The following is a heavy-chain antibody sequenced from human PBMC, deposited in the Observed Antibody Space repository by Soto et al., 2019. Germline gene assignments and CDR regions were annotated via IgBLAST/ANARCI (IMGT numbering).Heavy chain of an antibody. CDR2: IIPIFGTA. CDR1: GGTFSSYA. J-gene: IGHJ6*02. Sequence: QVQLVQSGAEVKKPGSSVKVSCKASGGTFSSYAISWVRQAPGQGLEWMGGIIPIFGTANYAQKFEGRVTITADESTSNAYRVLRARRCEDRAVYCGARCAPRGGVREKYYYVMRVGAQGPTAPVS. V-gene: IGHV1-69*01. CDR3: ARCAPRGGVREKYYYVMRV. D-gene: IGHD3-10*01.